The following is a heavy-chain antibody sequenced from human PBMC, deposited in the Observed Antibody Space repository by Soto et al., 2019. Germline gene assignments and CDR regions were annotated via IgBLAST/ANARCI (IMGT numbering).Heavy chain of an antibody. Sequence: QVQLVQSGAEVKKPGASVKVSCKASGYIFTNYYIHWVRQAPGQGLEWMAIINPLPTSGSTTYAQNFQGRVTVTRDTSTSTVYLELSSLSSDDTAVYYCARDLAAAAYWGQGTLVTVSS. CDR3: ARDLAAAAY. CDR1: GYIFTNYY. D-gene: IGHD6-13*01. J-gene: IGHJ4*02. CDR2: INPLPTSGST. V-gene: IGHV1-46*01.